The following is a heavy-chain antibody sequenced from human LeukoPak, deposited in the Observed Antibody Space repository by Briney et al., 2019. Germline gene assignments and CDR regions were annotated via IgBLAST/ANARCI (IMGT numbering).Heavy chain of an antibody. CDR1: GFTFGDYA. CDR2: INCNSNSI. J-gene: IGHJ6*02. D-gene: IGHD2-8*01. Sequence: GGSLGLSCAASGFTFGDYAMHWVRQAPGKGLEWVSGINCNSNSIGYADSVKGRFTISRDHAKNSLYLQMNSLRPEDTALYYCGKDKGPNYYYGMDVWGQGTTVTVSS. V-gene: IGHV3-9*01. CDR3: GKDKGPNYYYGMDV.